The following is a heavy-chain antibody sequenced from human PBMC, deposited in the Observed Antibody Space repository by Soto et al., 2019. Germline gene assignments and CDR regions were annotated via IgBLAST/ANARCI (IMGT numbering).Heavy chain of an antibody. CDR1: GFSFTTGSVG. V-gene: IGHV2-5*02. CDR3: AHVYWAASGTRYYFDY. J-gene: IGHJ4*02. D-gene: IGHD6-13*01. CDR2: IYWDDDK. Sequence: SGPTLVNPTQTLTLTCTFSGFSFTTGSVGVGWIRQPPGKALEFLALIYWDDDKRLSPSLKNRLTITKDTSKNQVVVTMTNMDPEDTGTYFCAHVYWAASGTRYYFDYWGQGTLVTVSS.